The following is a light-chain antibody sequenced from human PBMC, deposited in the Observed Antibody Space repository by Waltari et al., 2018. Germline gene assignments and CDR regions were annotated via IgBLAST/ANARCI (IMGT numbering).Light chain of an antibody. CDR2: LGS. CDR3: MQALQTPPDGEWT. J-gene: IGKJ1*01. Sequence: DIVMTQSPLSLPVTPGEPASISCRSSPSLLHSNGYNYLDWYLQTPGQSPQLLLYLGSNRASGVPDRFSGSGSGTDFTLKISRVEAEDVGVYYCMQALQTPPDGEWTFGQGTKVEIK. CDR1: PSLLHSNGYNY. V-gene: IGKV2-28*01.